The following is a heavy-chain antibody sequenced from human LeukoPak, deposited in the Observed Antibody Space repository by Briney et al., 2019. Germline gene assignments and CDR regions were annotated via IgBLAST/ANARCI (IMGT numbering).Heavy chain of an antibody. CDR1: GFTFSSYA. CDR2: ISGSGGST. J-gene: IGHJ4*02. CDR3: ANRAGSGYYSQIDY. V-gene: IGHV3-23*01. Sequence: GGSLRLSRAASGFTFSSYAMSWVRQAPGKGLEWVSVISGSGGSTYYADSVKGRFTISRDNSKNTLYLQMNSLRAEDTAVYYCANRAGSGYYSQIDYWGQGTLVTVSS. D-gene: IGHD3-22*01.